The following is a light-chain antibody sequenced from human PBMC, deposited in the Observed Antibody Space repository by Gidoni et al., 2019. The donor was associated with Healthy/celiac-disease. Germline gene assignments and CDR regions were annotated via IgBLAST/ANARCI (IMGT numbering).Light chain of an antibody. CDR3: QQRSNWPPSIT. Sequence: EIVLTQSPATLSLSPGESATLSCRASQSVSSYLAWYQQKPGQAPRLLIYDASNRATGSPARFSGSGSGTDFTLTISSLEPEDFAVYYCQQRSNWPPSITFGQGTRLEIK. CDR2: DAS. J-gene: IGKJ5*01. CDR1: QSVSSY. V-gene: IGKV3-11*01.